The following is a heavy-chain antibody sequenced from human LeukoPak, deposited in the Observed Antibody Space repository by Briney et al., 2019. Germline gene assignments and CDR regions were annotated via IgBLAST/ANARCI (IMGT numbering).Heavy chain of an antibody. Sequence: PGVSLRLSCAASGFTFGSYAMSWVRRAPGKGLEWVSAISGSGGSTYYADSVRGRFTISRDNSKNTLYLQMNSLRAEDTAVYYCAKDTHMVRGVIIDFDYWGQGTLVTVSS. CDR1: GFTFGSYA. V-gene: IGHV3-23*01. CDR3: AKDTHMVRGVIIDFDY. CDR2: ISGSGGST. D-gene: IGHD3-10*01. J-gene: IGHJ4*02.